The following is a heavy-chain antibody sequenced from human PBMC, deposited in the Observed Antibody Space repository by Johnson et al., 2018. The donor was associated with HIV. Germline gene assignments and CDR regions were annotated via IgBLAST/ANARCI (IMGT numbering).Heavy chain of an antibody. Sequence: QVQLVESGGGVVHPGRSLRLSCAASGFTFRSYPMNWVRQAPGKGLEWVSFIYDGGTTYYADSVKGRFTISRDNSKKTLYLQMNSLRAEDTAVYYCARAIVTPDEVAFDIWGQGTLVTVSS. D-gene: IGHD5-18*01. CDR2: IYDGGTT. CDR1: GFTFRSYP. V-gene: IGHV3-30*14. J-gene: IGHJ3*02. CDR3: ARAIVTPDEVAFDI.